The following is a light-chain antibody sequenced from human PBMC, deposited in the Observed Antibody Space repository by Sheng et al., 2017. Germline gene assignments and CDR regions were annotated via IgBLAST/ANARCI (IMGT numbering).Light chain of an antibody. CDR2: GAS. V-gene: IGKV3-20*01. Sequence: IVLTQSPGTLSLSPGDRATLSCRASQSVSSTYLAWYQQKPGQAPRLLIYGASSRATGIPDRFSGSGSGTDFTLTISRLEPEDFAVYYCQQSGSSPFTFGPGTESG. J-gene: IGKJ3*01. CDR3: QQSGSSPFT. CDR1: QSVSSTY.